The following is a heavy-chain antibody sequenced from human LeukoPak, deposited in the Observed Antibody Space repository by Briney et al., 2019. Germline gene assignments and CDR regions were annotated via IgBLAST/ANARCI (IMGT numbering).Heavy chain of an antibody. D-gene: IGHD3-10*01. J-gene: IGHJ6*02. V-gene: IGHV4-59*08. CDR1: GGSISSYH. CDR2: IYYSGGT. CDR3: ARSSMLRGVIIYAMDV. Sequence: SETLSLTCTVSGGSISSYHCSWIRQVPGKGLEWIGYIYYSGGTNYNPSLKSRVTISEDTPKNQFSLKLTSVTAADTAVYYCARSSMLRGVIIYAMDVWGHGTTVTVSS.